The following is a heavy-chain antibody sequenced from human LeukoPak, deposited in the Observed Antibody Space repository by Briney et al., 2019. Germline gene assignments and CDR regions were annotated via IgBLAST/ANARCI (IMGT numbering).Heavy chain of an antibody. J-gene: IGHJ6*02. V-gene: IGHV3-30*03. D-gene: IGHD2-8*02. CDR1: GFTFRTYG. CDR2: ISHDASKE. Sequence: GGSLRLSCAVSGFTFRTYGIHWVRQAPGKGPEWVAVISHDASKEQYADFVKGRFTISRDSLKNTLYLQMSSLRPEDTAVYYCARGAVKYQFLSGGMDVWGQGTTVTVSS. CDR3: ARGAVKYQFLSGGMDV.